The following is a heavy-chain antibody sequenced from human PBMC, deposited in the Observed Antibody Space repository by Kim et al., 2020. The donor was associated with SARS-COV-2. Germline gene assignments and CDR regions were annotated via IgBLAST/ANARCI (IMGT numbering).Heavy chain of an antibody. V-gene: IGHV3-30*01. CDR3: ARDLVVVAATPLDY. D-gene: IGHD2-15*01. J-gene: IGHJ4*02. Sequence: VKAQFTNSRDHSKNTLYLQMNSLGAEDTAVYYCARDLVVVAATPLDYWGQGTLVTVSS.